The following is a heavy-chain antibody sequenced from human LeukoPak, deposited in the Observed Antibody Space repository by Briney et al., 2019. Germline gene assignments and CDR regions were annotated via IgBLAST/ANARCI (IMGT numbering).Heavy chain of an antibody. Sequence: ASVKVSCKASGYTFTSYAMHWVRQAPGQRLEWMGWINAGNGNTKYSQKFQGRVTITRDTSASTAYMELSSLRSEDTAVYYCARALWSGYSYGSGYWGQGTLVTVSS. V-gene: IGHV1-3*01. CDR1: GYTFTSYA. CDR3: ARALWSGYSYGSGY. D-gene: IGHD5-18*01. CDR2: INAGNGNT. J-gene: IGHJ4*02.